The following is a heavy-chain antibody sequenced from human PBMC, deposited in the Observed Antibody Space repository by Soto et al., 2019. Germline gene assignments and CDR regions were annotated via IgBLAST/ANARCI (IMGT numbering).Heavy chain of an antibody. V-gene: IGHV3-48*01. J-gene: IGHJ6*02. CDR3: ARALYYDILTGYYYYYGMDV. D-gene: IGHD3-9*01. CDR2: ISSSSSTI. CDR1: GFTFSSYS. Sequence: QPGGSLRLSCAASGFTFSSYSMNWVRQAPGKGLEWVSYISSSSSTIEYADSVKGRFTISRDNAKNSLYLQMNSLRAEDTAVYYCARALYYDILTGYYYYYGMDVWGQGTTVTVSS.